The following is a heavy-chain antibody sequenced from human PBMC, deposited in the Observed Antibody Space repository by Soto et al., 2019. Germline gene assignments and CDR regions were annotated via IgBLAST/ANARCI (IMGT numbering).Heavy chain of an antibody. CDR3: AKDSYGSGTDYFYGMDV. D-gene: IGHD3-10*01. V-gene: IGHV3-23*01. CDR1: GFTFSSYA. J-gene: IGHJ6*02. Sequence: LRLSCAASGFTFSSYAMSWVRQAPGKGLEWVSAISGSGGSTYYADSVKGRFTISRDNSKNTLYLQMNSLRAEDTAVYYCAKDSYGSGTDYFYGMDVRGQGTTVTVSS. CDR2: ISGSGGST.